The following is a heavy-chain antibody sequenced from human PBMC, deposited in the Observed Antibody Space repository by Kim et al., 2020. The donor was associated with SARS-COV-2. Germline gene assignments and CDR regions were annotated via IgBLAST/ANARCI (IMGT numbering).Heavy chain of an antibody. D-gene: IGHD3-9*01. CDR3: ARSWAGYDILTGSPFDWFDP. CDR2: ISYDGSNK. Sequence: GGSLRLSCAASGFTFSSYAMHWVRQAPGKGLEWVAVISYDGSNKYYADSVKGRFTISRDNSKNTLYLQMNSLRAEDTAVYYCARSWAGYDILTGSPFDWFDPGGQGSLVTVSS. J-gene: IGHJ5*02. CDR1: GFTFSSYA. V-gene: IGHV3-30-3*01.